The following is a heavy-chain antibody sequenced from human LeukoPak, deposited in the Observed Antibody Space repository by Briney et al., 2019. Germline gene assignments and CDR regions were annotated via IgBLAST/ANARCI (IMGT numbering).Heavy chain of an antibody. CDR2: IYYSGST. Sequence: SETLSLTCTVSGGSISSSSYYWGWIRQPPGKGLEWIGSIYYSGSTYYNPSLKSRVTISVDTSKNQFSLKLSSVTAADTAVYYCARRPSGFIGEHYFDYWGQGTLVTVSS. V-gene: IGHV4-39*01. D-gene: IGHD3-3*01. CDR3: ARRPSGFIGEHYFDY. J-gene: IGHJ4*02. CDR1: GGSISSSSYY.